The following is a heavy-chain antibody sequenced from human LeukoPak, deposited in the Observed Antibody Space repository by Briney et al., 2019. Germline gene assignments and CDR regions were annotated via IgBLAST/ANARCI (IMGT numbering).Heavy chain of an antibody. D-gene: IGHD3-9*01. V-gene: IGHV4-59*01. J-gene: IGHJ6*02. CDR2: IYYSGST. Sequence: SETLSLTCTVSGVSISSYYWSWLRQPPGKGLEWIGYIYYSGSTNYNPSLKSRVTISVDTSKNQFSLKLSSVTAADTAVYYCARDIYDILTGYYYGMDVWGQGTTVTVSS. CDR3: ARDIYDILTGYYYGMDV. CDR1: GVSISSYY.